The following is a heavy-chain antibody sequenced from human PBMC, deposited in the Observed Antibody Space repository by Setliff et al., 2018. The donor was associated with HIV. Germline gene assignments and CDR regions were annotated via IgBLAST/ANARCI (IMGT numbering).Heavy chain of an antibody. CDR3: VKEVKGYFDY. Sequence: GESLKISCTASGFTFGNYAMSWVRQVPGRGLEWVSAITGSGGSTYYAASAKGRFTISRDNSKTTVYLQMNSLRADDTAIYYCVKEVKGYFDYWGQGILVTVSS. J-gene: IGHJ4*02. V-gene: IGHV3-23*01. CDR2: ITGSGGST. CDR1: GFTFGNYA.